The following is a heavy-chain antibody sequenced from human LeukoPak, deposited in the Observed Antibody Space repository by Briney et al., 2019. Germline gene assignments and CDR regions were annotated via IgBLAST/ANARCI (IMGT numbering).Heavy chain of an antibody. CDR1: GFTFSSYA. CDR3: ARDSTYYYGSGSYYSWFDP. CDR2: ISGSGGST. D-gene: IGHD3-10*01. J-gene: IGHJ5*02. V-gene: IGHV3-23*01. Sequence: GGSLRLSCAASGFTFSSYAMSWVRQAPGRGLEWVSAISGSGGSTYYADSVKGRFTISRDNSKNTLYLQMNSLRAEDTAVYYCARDSTYYYGSGSYYSWFDPWGQGTLVTVSS.